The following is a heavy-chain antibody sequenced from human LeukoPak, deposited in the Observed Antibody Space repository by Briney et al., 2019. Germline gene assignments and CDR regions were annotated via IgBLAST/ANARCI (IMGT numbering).Heavy chain of an antibody. CDR3: ARAGIRSTGDHFDP. D-gene: IGHD5/OR15-5a*01. CDR1: GGSITSGTFY. CDR2: IHHSGST. V-gene: IGHV4-39*07. J-gene: IGHJ5*02. Sequence: SETLSLTCTVSGGSITSGTFYWGWTRQPPGKGLEWIGTIHHSGSTSYNPSLQSRATISVDTSNNQFSLKLSSVTAADTAVYYCARAGIRSTGDHFDPWGQGTLVTVSS.